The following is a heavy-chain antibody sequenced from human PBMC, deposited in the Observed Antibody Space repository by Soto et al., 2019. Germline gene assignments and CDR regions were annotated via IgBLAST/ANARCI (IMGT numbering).Heavy chain of an antibody. Sequence: QVQLVESGGGVVQPGRSLRLSCAASGFTFSSYGMHWVRQAPGKGLEWVAVIWYDGSNKYYADSVKGRFTISRDNSKNTLYLQMNSLRAEDTAVYYCARDRNYDFWSGYSNPPPDAFDIWGQGTMVTVSS. J-gene: IGHJ3*02. V-gene: IGHV3-33*01. D-gene: IGHD3-3*01. CDR3: ARDRNYDFWSGYSNPPPDAFDI. CDR2: IWYDGSNK. CDR1: GFTFSSYG.